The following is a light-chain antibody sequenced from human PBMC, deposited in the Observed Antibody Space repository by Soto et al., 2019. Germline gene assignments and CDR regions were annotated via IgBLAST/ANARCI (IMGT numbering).Light chain of an antibody. J-gene: IGKJ2*01. V-gene: IGKV3-15*01. CDR1: QNVGRN. Sequence: EILLTHSPAILSVSPGERATLSCRASQNVGRNLAWYQQKPGQAPRLLMYGASTRATGIPARFSGSGSGTEFTLTITSLQSEDVAVYYCQQFNNWPTYTFGQGTKLDIK. CDR3: QQFNNWPTYT. CDR2: GAS.